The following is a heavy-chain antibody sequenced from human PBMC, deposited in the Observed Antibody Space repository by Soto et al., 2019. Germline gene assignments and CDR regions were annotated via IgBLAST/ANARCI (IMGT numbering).Heavy chain of an antibody. V-gene: IGHV4-61*01. CDR2: IYYSGST. Sequence: QVQLQESGPGLVKPSETLSLTCTVSGGSVSSGSYYWSWIRQPPGKGLEWIGYIYYSGSTNYNPSLKSRVTISVDTSKNQFSLKLSSVTAADTAVYYCARERDSGWSGWFDPWGQGTLVTVSS. CDR1: GGSVSSGSYY. J-gene: IGHJ5*02. D-gene: IGHD6-19*01. CDR3: ARERDSGWSGWFDP.